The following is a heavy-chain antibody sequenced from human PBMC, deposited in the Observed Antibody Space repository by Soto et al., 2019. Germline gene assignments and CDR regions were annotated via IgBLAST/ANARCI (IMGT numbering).Heavy chain of an antibody. V-gene: IGHV4-39*01. CDR2: TSLDGRI. CDR3: ARRWYGLDL. D-gene: IGHD1-20*01. CDR1: GVPISSTSYF. J-gene: IGHJ6*02. Sequence: QVQLQESGPRLVKPSETVSLTCSVSGVPISSTSYFWAWIRQPPGKGLEWMGSTSLDGRISYNPFLKSQPTISINTSKNDDSLTITSVPASYTALYSCARRWYGLDLWGQGTTVKVSS.